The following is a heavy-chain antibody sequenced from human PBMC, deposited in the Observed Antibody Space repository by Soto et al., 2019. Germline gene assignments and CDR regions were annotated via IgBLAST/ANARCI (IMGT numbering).Heavy chain of an antibody. CDR3: ASDRFRGTYYLRGVTYFFEE. D-gene: IGHD1-26*01. Sequence: GGSLRLSCVTYGLTFTDYWMSWVRQAPGKGLEWVANVKQDESEKNYLDSVKGRFTISRDNAKNSLYLQMNSLRAEDTAVYYCASDRFRGTYYLRGVTYFFEEWGQGAPVTVSS. J-gene: IGHJ4*02. CDR1: GLTFTDYW. V-gene: IGHV3-7*03. CDR2: VKQDESEK.